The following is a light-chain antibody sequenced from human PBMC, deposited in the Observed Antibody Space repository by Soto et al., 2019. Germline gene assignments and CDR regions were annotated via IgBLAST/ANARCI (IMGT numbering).Light chain of an antibody. CDR2: DAS. J-gene: IGKJ1*01. V-gene: IGKV3-15*01. CDR3: QQYNNWPPWT. Sequence: EMVMTQSPATLSVSPGERATLSCRASQSVSSNLAWYQQKPGQAPRLLIYDASTRATGIPARFSGSGSGTKFTLTISSLQSEDFAVYFCQQYNNWPPWTFGQGTKVEIK. CDR1: QSVSSN.